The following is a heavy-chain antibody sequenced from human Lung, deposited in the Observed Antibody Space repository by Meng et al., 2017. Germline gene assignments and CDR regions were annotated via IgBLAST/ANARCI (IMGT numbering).Heavy chain of an antibody. V-gene: IGHV1-2*06. J-gene: IGHJ4*02. CDR2: INPNSGDT. CDR1: GYSFTGYY. Sequence: QVQLVQSGAEVKKPGASVKVSCKASGYSFTGYYMHWVRQGPGQGLEWMGRINPNSGDTRCAQKFQGRVTMTRDTAISTAYMELSSLIFDDTAVYYCARGPGAVRSPYYFDYWGQGTLVTVSS. D-gene: IGHD2-15*01. CDR3: ARGPGAVRSPYYFDY.